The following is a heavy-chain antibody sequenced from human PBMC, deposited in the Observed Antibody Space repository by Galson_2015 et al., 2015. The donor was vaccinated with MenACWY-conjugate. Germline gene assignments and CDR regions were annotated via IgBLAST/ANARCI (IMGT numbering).Heavy chain of an antibody. CDR1: GFTVTSNY. V-gene: IGHV3-66*01. Sequence: SLRLSCAASGFTVTSNYMSWVRQAPGKALEWVSVIYAGGSTDYADSVRGRFTISRDNSRNTLYLQMDSLRPEDTAFYYCARENVATLIDLWGQGTLATVSS. CDR2: IYAGGST. J-gene: IGHJ5*02. CDR3: ARENVATLIDL. D-gene: IGHD2-15*01.